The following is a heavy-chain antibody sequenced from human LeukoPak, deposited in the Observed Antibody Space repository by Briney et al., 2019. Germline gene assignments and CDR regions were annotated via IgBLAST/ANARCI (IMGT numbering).Heavy chain of an antibody. V-gene: IGHV3-53*01. CDR3: ARGVEPLAANTLAY. CDR1: GFTVITND. CDR2: LYSDGNT. Sequence: GGSLRPSCAAPGFTVITNDMTWVRQAPGKGLEWVSVLYSDGNTKYADSVQGRFTISRDNSKNTLYLEVNSLSPDDTAVYYCARGVEPLAANTLAYWGQGTLVTVSS. J-gene: IGHJ4*02. D-gene: IGHD1-14*01.